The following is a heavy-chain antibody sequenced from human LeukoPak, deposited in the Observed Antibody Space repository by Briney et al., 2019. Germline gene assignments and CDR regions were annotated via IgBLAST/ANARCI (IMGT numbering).Heavy chain of an antibody. CDR3: ARNIAVAGTGPPAFDY. J-gene: IGHJ4*02. CDR2: ISYSGST. D-gene: IGHD6-19*01. V-gene: IGHV4-4*02. CDR1: GGSISSSKY. Sequence: SETLSLTCAVSGGSISSSKYWSWVRPPPGMGLEWIGYISYSGSTNYNPSLKSRVTISVDTSKKQFSLKLSSVTAADTAVYYCARNIAVAGTGPPAFDYWGQGTLVTVSS.